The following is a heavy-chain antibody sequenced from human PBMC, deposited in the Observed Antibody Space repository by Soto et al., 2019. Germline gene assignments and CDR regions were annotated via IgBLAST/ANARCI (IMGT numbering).Heavy chain of an antibody. D-gene: IGHD1-26*01. Sequence: EVRLVESGGGLVQPGGSLRLSCAVSGITLESYWMHWVRQSPGKGLVWVARISGDGNITDYAGFVGGRFPMSRDNARDTGFLQIGNPRDEETSVYYCRRSIGRGFDPWGQGTLVIVSS. J-gene: IGHJ5*02. CDR1: GITLESYW. V-gene: IGHV3-74*01. CDR2: ISGDGNIT. CDR3: RRSIGRGFDP.